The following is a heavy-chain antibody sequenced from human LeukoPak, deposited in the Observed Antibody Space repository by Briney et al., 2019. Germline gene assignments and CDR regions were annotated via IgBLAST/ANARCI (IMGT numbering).Heavy chain of an antibody. CDR1: GYIFTDYW. Sequence: GESLKISCECSGYIFTDYWIAWVRQMPGKGLEWMGIIYHSDSDTRYSPSLQGQVTISADRSINTAYLQWSSLKASDTAMYYCARGTGGSGTLDYWGPGTLVTVSS. D-gene: IGHD3-10*01. CDR2: IYHSDSDT. CDR3: ARGTGGSGTLDY. J-gene: IGHJ4*02. V-gene: IGHV5-51*01.